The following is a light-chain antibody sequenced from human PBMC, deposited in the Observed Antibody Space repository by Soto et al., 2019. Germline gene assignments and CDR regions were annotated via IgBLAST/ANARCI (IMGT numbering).Light chain of an antibody. V-gene: IGKV3-20*01. CDR3: QQYGSSQIT. Sequence: EIVMTQSPGTLSVSPGEGATLSCRASQSISSTLAWYQQKPGQAPRLLIYGASSRATGIPDRFSGSGSGTDFTLTISRLEPEDFAVYYCQQYGSSQITFGQGTRLEN. CDR2: GAS. J-gene: IGKJ5*01. CDR1: QSISST.